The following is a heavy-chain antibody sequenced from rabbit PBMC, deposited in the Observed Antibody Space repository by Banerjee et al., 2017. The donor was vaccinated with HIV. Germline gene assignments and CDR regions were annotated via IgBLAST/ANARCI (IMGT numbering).Heavy chain of an antibody. CDR3: ARDLGGYAGYAYAKYYFNL. Sequence: QEQLVESGGGLVQPEGSLTLTCTASGFTISSSYWICWVRQAPGKGLEWIACIGAASTYYATWAKGRFTISKTASTTVTLQMTSLTAADTATYFCARDLGGYAGYAYAKYYFNLWGPGTLVTVS. V-gene: IGHV1S45*01. J-gene: IGHJ4*01. D-gene: IGHD6-1*01. CDR2: IGAAST. CDR1: GFTISSSYW.